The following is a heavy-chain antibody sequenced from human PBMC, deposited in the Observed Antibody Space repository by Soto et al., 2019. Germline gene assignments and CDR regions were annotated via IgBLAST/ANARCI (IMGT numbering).Heavy chain of an antibody. CDR1: GGTFGNYA. J-gene: IGHJ6*02. V-gene: IGHV1-69*01. CDR3: ARDMIPAAISYRYYAMDV. CDR2: IIPIFETT. Sequence: QVQLVQSGAEVKKPGSSVKVSCKASGGTFGNYAFSWVRQVPGQGLGWMGGIIPIFETTNYAQKFQGRVTITADESTSTTYMELSSLSSEDTAVFFCARDMIPAAISYRYYAMDVWGQGTTVTVSS. D-gene: IGHD2-2*01.